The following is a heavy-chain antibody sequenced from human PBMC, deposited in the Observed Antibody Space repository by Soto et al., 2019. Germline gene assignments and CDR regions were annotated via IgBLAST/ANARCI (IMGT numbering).Heavy chain of an antibody. V-gene: IGHV4-31*03. CDR2: ISYGGST. J-gene: IGHJ4*02. D-gene: IGHD5-18*01. CDR1: GGTINSGGYC. Sequence: QVQLQESGPGLVKPSQTLSLTCTVSGGTINSGGYCWSWIRQHPGKGLDWIGCISYGGSTSYNPSLKSRVTIPVDTSKNQFSLKLSSVTAADTAVYYCSRGILVWGQGTLITVSS. CDR3: SRGILV.